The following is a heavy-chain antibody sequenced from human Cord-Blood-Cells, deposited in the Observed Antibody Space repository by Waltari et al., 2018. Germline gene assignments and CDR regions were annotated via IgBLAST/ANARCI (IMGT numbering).Heavy chain of an antibody. CDR2: IYSGGST. D-gene: IGHD3-22*01. V-gene: IGHV3-53*01. CDR1: GFTVRSNY. Sequence: EVQLVESGGGLIQPGGSLRLSCAASGFTVRSNYMSWVRQAPGKGLEWVSVIYSGGSTYYADSVKGRFTISRDNSKNTLYLQMNSLRAEDTAVYYCATTYYYDSSGYYYDYYYYYGMDVWGQGP. CDR3: ATTYYYDSSGYYYDYYYYYGMDV. J-gene: IGHJ6*02.